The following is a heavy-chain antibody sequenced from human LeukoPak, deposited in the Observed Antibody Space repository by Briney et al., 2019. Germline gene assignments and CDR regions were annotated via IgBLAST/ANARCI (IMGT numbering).Heavy chain of an antibody. J-gene: IGHJ4*02. Sequence: GASVKVSCKASGYTFTSYGISWVRQAPGQGLEWMGRIIPILGIANYAQKFQGRVTITADKSTSTAYMELSSLRSEDTAVYYCARDDYGSGSYYPLYFDYWGQGTLVTVSS. CDR1: GYTFTSYG. CDR3: ARDDYGSGSYYPLYFDY. D-gene: IGHD3-10*01. CDR2: IIPILGIA. V-gene: IGHV1-69*04.